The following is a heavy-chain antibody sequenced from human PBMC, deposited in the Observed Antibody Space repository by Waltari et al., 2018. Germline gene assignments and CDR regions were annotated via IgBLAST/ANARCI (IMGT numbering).Heavy chain of an antibody. CDR2: MNPNSGNP. J-gene: IGHJ6*02. Sequence: QVQLVQSGAEVKKPGASVKVSCKASGYTFTSYDINWVRQATGQGLEWMGWMNPNSGNPGYDQRFQGRVTMTRNTSISTAYMELSSLRSEDTAVYYCARAVVLAARNYYYYGMDVWGQGTTVTVSS. V-gene: IGHV1-8*01. CDR3: ARAVVLAARNYYYYGMDV. D-gene: IGHD6-6*01. CDR1: GYTFTSYD.